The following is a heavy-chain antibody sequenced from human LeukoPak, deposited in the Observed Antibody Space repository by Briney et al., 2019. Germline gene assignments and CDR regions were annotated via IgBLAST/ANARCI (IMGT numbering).Heavy chain of an antibody. CDR3: ASGLELDY. Sequence: ETLSLTCTVSGGSVSSGSYYWSWIRQPPGKGLEWVANIKQDGSEKNYVDSVKGRFTISRDNAKNSLYLQMNSLRAEDTAVYYCASGLELDYWGQGTLVTVSS. CDR2: IKQDGSEK. V-gene: IGHV3-7*03. J-gene: IGHJ4*02. CDR1: GGSVSSGSYY.